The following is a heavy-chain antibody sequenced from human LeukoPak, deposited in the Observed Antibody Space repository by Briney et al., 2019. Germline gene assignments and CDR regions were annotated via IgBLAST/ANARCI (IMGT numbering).Heavy chain of an antibody. D-gene: IGHD2-15*01. V-gene: IGHV3-48*03. CDR2: ISSSGSTI. CDR3: ARDGGYCSGGSCYTIFDY. J-gene: IGHJ4*02. Sequence: GGSLRLSCAASGFTFSSYEMNWVRQAPGKGLEWVSYISSSGSTIYYADSVKGRFTISRDNAKNSLYLQMNSLRAEDTAVYYCARDGGYCSGGSCYTIFDYWGQGTLVTVSS. CDR1: GFTFSSYE.